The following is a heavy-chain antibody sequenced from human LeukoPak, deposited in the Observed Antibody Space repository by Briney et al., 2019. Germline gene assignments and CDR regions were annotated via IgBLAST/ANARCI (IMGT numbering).Heavy chain of an antibody. J-gene: IGHJ4*02. Sequence: GGSLRLSCAASGFTLSSYTMNWVRQAPGKGLEWVSSITSPSSYIYYADSVRGRFTISRDNAKNSLYPQINSLRAEDTAIYYCARDLYGSGSYWGQGTLVTVSS. V-gene: IGHV3-21*01. CDR1: GFTLSSYT. CDR2: ITSPSSYI. CDR3: ARDLYGSGSY. D-gene: IGHD3-10*01.